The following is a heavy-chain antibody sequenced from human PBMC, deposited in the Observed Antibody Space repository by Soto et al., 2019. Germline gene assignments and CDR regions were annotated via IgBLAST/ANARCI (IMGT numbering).Heavy chain of an antibody. CDR2: ISGSGGST. CDR1: GFTFSSYA. CDR3: AKAANPSIAANVDY. D-gene: IGHD6-6*01. Sequence: GGSLRLSCAASGFTFSSYAMSWVRQSPGKGLEWVSAISGSGGSTYYADSVKGRFTISRDNSKNTLYLQMNSLRAEDTAVYYCAKAANPSIAANVDYWGQGTLVTVSS. V-gene: IGHV3-23*01. J-gene: IGHJ4*02.